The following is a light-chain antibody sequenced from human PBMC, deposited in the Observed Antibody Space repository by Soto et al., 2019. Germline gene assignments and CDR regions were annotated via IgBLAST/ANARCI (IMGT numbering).Light chain of an antibody. Sequence: EVVMTQSPATLSVSPGERVTLSCRASQSINAHLAWYQQKPGQAPRLLIHGASTRATGIPARFSGSGFGTEFIPTISSLQSQDFAVYYCQQYNHWLWTFGQGTKVEIQ. J-gene: IGKJ1*01. CDR1: QSINAH. CDR2: GAS. CDR3: QQYNHWLWT. V-gene: IGKV3-15*01.